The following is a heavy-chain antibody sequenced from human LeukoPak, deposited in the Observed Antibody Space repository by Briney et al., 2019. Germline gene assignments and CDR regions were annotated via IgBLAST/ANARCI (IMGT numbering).Heavy chain of an antibody. CDR1: DGSFSGYH. V-gene: IGHV4-34*01. Sequence: SETLSLTCSVYDGSFSGYHWGWIRQSPGKGLEWIGEIHRSGRIDYNPSLKSRVTLSLDMSKSQFSLRLTSVTAADTALYYCARGTGSASFSDAYDIWGQGTMVSVSS. CDR2: IHRSGRI. J-gene: IGHJ3*02. D-gene: IGHD6-25*01. CDR3: ARGTGSASFSDAYDI.